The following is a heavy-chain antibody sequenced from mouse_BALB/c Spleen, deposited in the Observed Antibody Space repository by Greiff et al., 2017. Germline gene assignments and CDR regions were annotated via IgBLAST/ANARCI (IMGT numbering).Heavy chain of an antibody. CDR3: ARRAGSSYGYYFDY. CDR2: ISYDGSN. D-gene: IGHD1-1*01. V-gene: IGHV3-6*02. Sequence: EVKLMESGPGLVKPSQSLSLTCSVTGYSITSGYYWNWIRQFPGNKLEWMGYISYDGSNNYNPSLKNRISITRDTSKNQFFLKLNSVTTEDTATYYCARRAGSSYGYYFDYWGQGTTLTVSS. CDR1: GYSITSGYY. J-gene: IGHJ2*01.